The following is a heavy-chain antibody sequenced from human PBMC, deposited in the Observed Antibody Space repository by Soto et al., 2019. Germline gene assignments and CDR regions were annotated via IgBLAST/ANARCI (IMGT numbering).Heavy chain of an antibody. CDR3: ARMNVDSYQFYYAMDV. CDR2: IFSDNER. D-gene: IGHD4-17*01. CDR1: GFSLTTGKMG. J-gene: IGHJ6*02. V-gene: IGHV2-26*01. Sequence: QVTLKESGPALVKPTETLTLTCTVSGFSLTTGKMGVSWIRQPPGKALEWLAHIFSDNERSYSTSLQGILTNSKDTSGSQVVLSMTNVDPVDTATYYCARMNVDSYQFYYAMDVWGQGTTVTVSS.